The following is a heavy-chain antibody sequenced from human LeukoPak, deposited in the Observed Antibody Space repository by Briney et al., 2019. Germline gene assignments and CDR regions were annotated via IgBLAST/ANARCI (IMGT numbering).Heavy chain of an antibody. CDR1: GGSVSSGSYY. J-gene: IGHJ4*02. D-gene: IGHD4-23*01. CDR2: IYYSGST. Sequence: SETLSLTCTVSGGSVSSGSYYWSWIRQPPGKGLEWIGYIYYSGSTNYNPSLKSRVTISVDTSKNQFSLKLSSATAADTAVYYCARVWLGYGGNQYFDYWGQGTLVTVSS. V-gene: IGHV4-61*01. CDR3: ARVWLGYGGNQYFDY.